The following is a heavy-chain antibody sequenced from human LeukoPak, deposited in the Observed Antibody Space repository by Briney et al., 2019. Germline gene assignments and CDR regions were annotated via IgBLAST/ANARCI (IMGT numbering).Heavy chain of an antibody. CDR3: AKDLTQWSKHYNYYMDV. D-gene: IGHD6-19*01. CDR1: GFIFTTYG. J-gene: IGHJ6*03. CDR2: IRYDGSNK. Sequence: GGSLRLSCAASGFIFTTYGMHWVRQAPGKGLEWVAFIRYDGSNKYYADSVKGRLTISRDNSKNTLYLQLNSLRGEDTAVYYCAKDLTQWSKHYNYYMDVWGKGTTVTISS. V-gene: IGHV3-30*02.